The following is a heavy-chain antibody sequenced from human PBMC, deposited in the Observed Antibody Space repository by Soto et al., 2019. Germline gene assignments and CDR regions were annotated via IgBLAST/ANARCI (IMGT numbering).Heavy chain of an antibody. J-gene: IGHJ4*02. CDR3: TTNYYDSSGYWDY. CDR1: GFTFGDYA. V-gene: IGHV3-49*03. Sequence: GGSLRLSCTASGFTFGDYAMSWFRQAPGKGLEWVGFIRSKAYGGTTQYAASVKGRFTISRDDSKSIAYLQMNSLKTEDTALYYCTTNYYDSSGYWDYWGQGTLVTVSS. D-gene: IGHD3-22*01. CDR2: IRSKAYGGTT.